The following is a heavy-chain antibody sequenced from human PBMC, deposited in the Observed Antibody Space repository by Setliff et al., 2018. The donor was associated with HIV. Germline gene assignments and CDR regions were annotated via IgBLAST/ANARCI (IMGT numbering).Heavy chain of an antibody. D-gene: IGHD5-12*01. J-gene: IGHJ4*02. CDR1: GGSISSHY. CDR3: ARRSGFALDY. Sequence: SETLSLTCSFSGGSISSHYWSWIRQTPGKGLEWIGEIIHSGSTNYNPSLKSRVTISVDTSKNQFSLKLSSVTAADTAVYYCARRSGFALDYWGQGTLVTVSS. V-gene: IGHV4-34*12. CDR2: IIHSGST.